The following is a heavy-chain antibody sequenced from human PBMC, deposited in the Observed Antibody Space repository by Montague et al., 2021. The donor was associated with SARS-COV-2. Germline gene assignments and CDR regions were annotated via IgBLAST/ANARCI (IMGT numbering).Heavy chain of an antibody. CDR2: VHYTGSS. Sequence: SETLSLTCEVSGDSISSYYWSRIRQSPGKGLEWIGYVHYTGSSKYTPSLKTRVTPSLDTPKNHFSLKLRSVTAADTAIYYCARAQNTCFIANCVNYFDVWGLGALVTVSS. CDR3: ARAQNTCFIANCVNYFDV. CDR1: GDSISSYY. J-gene: IGHJ4*02. D-gene: IGHD1-1*01. V-gene: IGHV4-59*01.